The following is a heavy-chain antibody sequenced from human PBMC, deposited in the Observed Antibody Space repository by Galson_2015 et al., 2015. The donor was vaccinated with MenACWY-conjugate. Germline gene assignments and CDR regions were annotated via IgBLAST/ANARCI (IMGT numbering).Heavy chain of an antibody. Sequence: SLRLSCAASGFTFSNYAMSWVRQAPGKGLEWVSAISGSGGSTYYADSVKGRFTISRDNSKNTLYLQMNGLRAEDTAVYYCAKGGYCSGGSCLRAFDYWGQGTLVTVSS. CDR2: ISGSGGST. CDR1: GFTFSNYA. CDR3: AKGGYCSGGSCLRAFDY. V-gene: IGHV3-23*01. J-gene: IGHJ4*02. D-gene: IGHD2-15*01.